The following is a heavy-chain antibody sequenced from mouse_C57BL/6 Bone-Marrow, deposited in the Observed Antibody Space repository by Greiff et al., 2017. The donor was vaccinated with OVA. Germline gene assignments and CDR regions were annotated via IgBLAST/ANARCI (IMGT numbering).Heavy chain of an antibody. J-gene: IGHJ1*03. CDR3: ARRSYGSEGYFEV. CDR1: GYTFTDYN. Sequence: EVQLQQSGPELVKPGASVKMSCKASGYTFTDYNMHWVKQSHGKSLEWIGYINPNNGGTSYNQKFKGKATLTVNKSSSPAYMELRSLTSEDSSVYYCARRSYGSEGYFEVWGTGTTVTVSS. D-gene: IGHD1-1*01. V-gene: IGHV1-22*01. CDR2: INPNNGGT.